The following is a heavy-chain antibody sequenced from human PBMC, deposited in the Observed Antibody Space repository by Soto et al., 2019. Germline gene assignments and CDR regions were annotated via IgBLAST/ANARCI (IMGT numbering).Heavy chain of an antibody. J-gene: IGHJ4*02. V-gene: IGHV3-11*05. CDR2: ISSSSSYT. Sequence: PGGSLRLSCAASGFTFSDYYMSWIRQAPGKGLEWVSYISSSSSYTNYADSVKGRFTISRDNAKNSLYLQMNSLRAEDTAVYYCARVFSGYDLGILYWGQGTLVTVSS. D-gene: IGHD5-12*01. CDR3: ARVFSGYDLGILY. CDR1: GFTFSDYY.